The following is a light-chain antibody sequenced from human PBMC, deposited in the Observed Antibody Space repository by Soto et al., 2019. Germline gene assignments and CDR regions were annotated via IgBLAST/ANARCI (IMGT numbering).Light chain of an antibody. CDR3: LLSYSTSWV. V-gene: IGLV7-46*01. J-gene: IGLJ3*02. CDR2: DTN. CDR1: TGAVTSGHY. Sequence: QVVVTQEPSLTVSPGGTVTLTCGSSTGAVTSGHYPYWFQQKPGQAPRTLIYDTNNKHSWTPAQFSGSLLGGKAALTLSGAQPEDGAEYYCLLSYSTSWVFGGGTKLTVL.